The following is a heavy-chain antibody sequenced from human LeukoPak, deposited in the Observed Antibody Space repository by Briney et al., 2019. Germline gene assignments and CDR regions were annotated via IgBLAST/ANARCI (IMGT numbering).Heavy chain of an antibody. CDR3: AKGIVVASLDDAFDI. J-gene: IGHJ3*02. Sequence: PGASLRLSCAASGFTFSSYAMSWVRQTPGKGLEWVSGISWNSGSIGYADSVKGRFTISRDNAKNSLYLQMNSLRAEDTALYYCAKGIVVASLDDAFDIWGQGTMVTVSS. D-gene: IGHD2-15*01. CDR2: ISWNSGSI. CDR1: GFTFSSYA. V-gene: IGHV3-9*01.